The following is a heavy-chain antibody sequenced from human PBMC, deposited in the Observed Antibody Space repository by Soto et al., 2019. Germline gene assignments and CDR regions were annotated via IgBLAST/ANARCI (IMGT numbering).Heavy chain of an antibody. V-gene: IGHV3-23*01. J-gene: IGHJ4*02. CDR3: ANPLAPIPKPTPFDY. D-gene: IGHD2-2*02. Sequence: EVQLLESGGGSVQPGGSLRLSCAASGFTFSSYAMSWVRQAPGKGLEWVSAISGSGGSTYYADSVKGRFTISRDNSKNTLYLQMNSLRAEDTAVYYCANPLAPIPKPTPFDYWGQGTLVTVSS. CDR1: GFTFSSYA. CDR2: ISGSGGST.